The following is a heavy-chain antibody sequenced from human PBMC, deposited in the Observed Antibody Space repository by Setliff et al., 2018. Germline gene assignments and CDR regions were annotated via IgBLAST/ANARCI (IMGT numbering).Heavy chain of an antibody. CDR1: GGSISSSNYY. V-gene: IGHV4-39*01. J-gene: IGHJ4*02. CDR3: ASHPRVTIFGVVAFDY. CDR2: INYRGST. Sequence: PSETLSLTCSVSGGSISSSNYYWGWIRQSPGKGLEWIGSINYRGSTYYNPSLKSRVTISVDTSQNQFSLKLSSVTAADTAAYYCASHPRVTIFGVVAFDYWGQGILVTV. D-gene: IGHD3-3*01.